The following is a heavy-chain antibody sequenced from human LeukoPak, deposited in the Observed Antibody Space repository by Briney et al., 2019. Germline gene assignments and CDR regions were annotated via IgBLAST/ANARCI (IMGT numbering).Heavy chain of an antibody. V-gene: IGHV4-59*12. CDR3: ARDRVRGNANPYFDY. Sequence: SETLSLTCTVSGGSISSYYWSWIRQPPGKGLEWIGYIYYSGSTNYNPSLKSRVTISVDTSKNQFSLKLSSVTATDTAVYYCARDRVRGNANPYFDYWGQGTLVTVSS. D-gene: IGHD1-1*01. CDR2: IYYSGST. CDR1: GGSISSYY. J-gene: IGHJ4*02.